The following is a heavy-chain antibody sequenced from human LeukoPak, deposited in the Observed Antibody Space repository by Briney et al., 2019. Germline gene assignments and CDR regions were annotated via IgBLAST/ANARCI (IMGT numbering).Heavy chain of an antibody. V-gene: IGHV4-4*07. D-gene: IGHD3-22*01. J-gene: IGHJ4*02. CDR2: IYTSGST. Sequence: SETLCLTCTVSGGSISNYYWTWIRQPAGKGLEWIGRIYTSGSTNYNPSLKSRVTMSVDMSKNQFSLKLTSVTAADTAVYYCARVSSSTGYADWGQGTLVTVSS. CDR1: GGSISNYY. CDR3: ARVSSSTGYAD.